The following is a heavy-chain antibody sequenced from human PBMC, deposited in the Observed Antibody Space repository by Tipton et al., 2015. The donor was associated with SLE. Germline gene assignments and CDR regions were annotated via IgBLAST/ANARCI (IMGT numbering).Heavy chain of an antibody. Sequence: SLRLSCAASGFTFHDYAMHWVRQAPGKGLEWVSGISWNSGLIGYADSVKGRFTISRDNAKNSLYLQMNSLRAEDTAFYFCAKDSTVTVTTAFDVWGQGTMVTVSS. CDR2: ISWNSGLI. J-gene: IGHJ3*01. V-gene: IGHV3-9*01. CDR1: GFTFHDYA. CDR3: AKDSTVTVTTAFDV. D-gene: IGHD4-11*01.